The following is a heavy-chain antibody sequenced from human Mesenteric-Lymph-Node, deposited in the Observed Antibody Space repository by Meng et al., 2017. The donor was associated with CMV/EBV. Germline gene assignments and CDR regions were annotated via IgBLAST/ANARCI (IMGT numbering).Heavy chain of an antibody. D-gene: IGHD6-19*01. J-gene: IGHJ4*02. CDR3: AKHRGDSSGWYVGDYFEY. V-gene: IGHV3-30*02. Sequence: GESPKIPCAASGLTFSRYGMHWVCQAPGKGLEWVAFIRYDGSNKYYADSVKGRFTISRDNPKNTLYLQMNSLRAEDTAIYYCAKHRGDSSGWYVGDYFEYWGQGTLVTVSS. CDR1: GLTFSRYG. CDR2: IRYDGSNK.